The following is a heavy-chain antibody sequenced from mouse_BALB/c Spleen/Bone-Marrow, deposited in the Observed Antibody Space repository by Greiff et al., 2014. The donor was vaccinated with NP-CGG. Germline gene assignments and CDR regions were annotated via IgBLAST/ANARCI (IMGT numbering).Heavy chain of an antibody. CDR1: GYTFSSYW. Sequence: VKLMESGAELMKPGASVKIPCKATGYTFSSYWIEWVKQRPGHGLEWIGEILPGSGNTNYNENFKGKATFTADTSSNTAYMQLSSLTSEDSAVYYCARRLLYYFDYWGQGTTLTVSS. J-gene: IGHJ2*01. V-gene: IGHV1-9*01. D-gene: IGHD1-2*01. CDR2: ILPGSGNT. CDR3: ARRLLYYFDY.